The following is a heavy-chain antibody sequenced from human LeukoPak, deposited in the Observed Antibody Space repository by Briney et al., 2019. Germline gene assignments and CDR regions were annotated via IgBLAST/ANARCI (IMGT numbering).Heavy chain of an antibody. D-gene: IGHD3-10*01. CDR2: ISNDGSNK. V-gene: IGHV3-30*18. Sequence: GGSLRLSCAASGFTFSSYGMHWVRQAPGKGLEWMAAISNDGSNKYYAESVNGRFTISRDNSKNTLYLLVNTLRGDDTAVYYCAKEMGSRSSLFYFDYWGQGTLLTVSS. CDR1: GFTFSSYG. J-gene: IGHJ4*02. CDR3: AKEMGSRSSLFYFDY.